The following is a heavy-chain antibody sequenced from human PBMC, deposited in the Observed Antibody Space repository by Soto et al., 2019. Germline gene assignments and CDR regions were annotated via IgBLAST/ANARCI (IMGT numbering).Heavy chain of an antibody. J-gene: IGHJ3*02. CDR2: IWYDGGNK. Sequence: GGSLRLSCAASGFTFSSYGMHWVRQAPGKGLEWVAVIWYDGGNKYYADSVKGRFTISRDNSKNTLYLQMNSLVAEDTAVYYCAGDLGEILTLDAFDIWGQGTMVTVSS. CDR3: AGDLGEILTLDAFDI. CDR1: GFTFSSYG. V-gene: IGHV3-33*01. D-gene: IGHD3-16*01.